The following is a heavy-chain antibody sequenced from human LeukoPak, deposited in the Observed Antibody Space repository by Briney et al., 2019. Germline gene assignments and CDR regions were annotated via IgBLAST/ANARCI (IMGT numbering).Heavy chain of an antibody. Sequence: SETLSLTCAVSGGSMSSGPYSWSWIRQPPGKGLEWIGSIYYSGSTYYNPSLKSRVTISVDTSKNQFSLKLSSVTAADTAVYYCARDHGSGWYAATDYWGQGTLVTVSS. CDR1: GGSMSSGPYS. CDR2: IYYSGST. V-gene: IGHV4-39*07. CDR3: ARDHGSGWYAATDY. D-gene: IGHD6-19*01. J-gene: IGHJ4*02.